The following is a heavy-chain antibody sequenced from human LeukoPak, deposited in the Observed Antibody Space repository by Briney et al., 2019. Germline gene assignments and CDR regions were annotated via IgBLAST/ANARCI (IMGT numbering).Heavy chain of an antibody. CDR3: AKDQGDYGDYEVGY. Sequence: GGSLRLSCAASGFTFSSYGMHWVRQAPGKGLEWVAVISYDGSNKYYADSVKGRFTISRDNSKNTLYLQMNSLRAEDTAVYYCAKDQGDYGDYEVGYWGQGTLVTVSS. J-gene: IGHJ4*02. V-gene: IGHV3-30*18. D-gene: IGHD4-17*01. CDR1: GFTFSSYG. CDR2: ISYDGSNK.